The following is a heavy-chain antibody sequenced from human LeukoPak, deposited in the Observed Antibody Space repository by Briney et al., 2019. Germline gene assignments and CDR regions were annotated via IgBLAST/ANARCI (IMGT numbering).Heavy chain of an antibody. D-gene: IGHD6-13*01. J-gene: IGHJ3*02. CDR1: GFTFSSYS. CDR3: ARTIAAAPNAFDI. V-gene: IGHV3-21*01. CDR2: ISSSSSYI. Sequence: PGGSLRLSCAASGFTFSSYSMNWVRQAPGKGLEWVSSISSSSSYIYYADSVKGRFTISRDNAKNSLYLQMNSLRAEDTAVYYCARTIAAAPNAFDIWGQGTMVTVSS.